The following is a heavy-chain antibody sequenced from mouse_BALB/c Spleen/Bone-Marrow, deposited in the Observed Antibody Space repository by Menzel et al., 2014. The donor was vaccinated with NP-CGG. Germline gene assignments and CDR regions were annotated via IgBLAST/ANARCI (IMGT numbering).Heavy chain of an antibody. V-gene: IGHV1-82*01. CDR2: IYPGDGAT. CDR1: GYAFSSSW. D-gene: IGHD1-1*01. Sequence: QVQLKESGPELVKPGASVKISCKASGYAFSSSWMNWVKQRPGQGLEWIGRIYPGDGATNYNGKFKGKATLTSDKSSSTAYMQLSSLTSGVSAVYFCARHYYGSNYDYWGQGTTLTVSS. J-gene: IGHJ2*01. CDR3: ARHYYGSNYDY.